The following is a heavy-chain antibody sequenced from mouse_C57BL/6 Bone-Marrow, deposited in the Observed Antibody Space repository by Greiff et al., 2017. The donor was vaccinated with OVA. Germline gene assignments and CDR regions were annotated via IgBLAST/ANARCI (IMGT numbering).Heavy chain of an antibody. CDR3: AKGVYYDYDGRLMMDY. D-gene: IGHD2-4*01. Sequence: QVQLQQPGAELVKPGASVKMSCKASGYTFTSYWITWVKQRPGQGLEWIGDIYPGSGSTNYNEKFKSKATLTVDTASSTSYMQLSSLTSEDSADYYCAKGVYYDYDGRLMMDYWGQGTSGTVSS. CDR1: GYTFTSYW. J-gene: IGHJ4*01. CDR2: IYPGSGST. V-gene: IGHV1-55*01.